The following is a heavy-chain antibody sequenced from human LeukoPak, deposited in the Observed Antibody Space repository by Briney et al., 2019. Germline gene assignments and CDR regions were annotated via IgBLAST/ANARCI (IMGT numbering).Heavy chain of an antibody. CDR3: ARRPYYDILTGYYTCFDS. D-gene: IGHD3-9*01. CDR2: FYYGGTT. Sequence: SETLSLTCTVSGASISTSTYYWGWIRQPPGKRLEWIGTFYYGGTTYYNPSLKSRVTISGDTSKNQISLKLSSVTAADTAVYYCARRPYYDILTGYYTCFDSWGQGTLVTVSS. CDR1: GASISTSTYY. J-gene: IGHJ4*02. V-gene: IGHV4-39*01.